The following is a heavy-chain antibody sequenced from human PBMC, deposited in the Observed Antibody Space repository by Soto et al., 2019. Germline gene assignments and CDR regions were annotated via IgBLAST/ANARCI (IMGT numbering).Heavy chain of an antibody. CDR3: AHRRGAYYFDF. CDR2: IYWDGDK. V-gene: IGHV2-5*02. J-gene: IGHJ4*02. CDR1: GFSLSTNGVG. D-gene: IGHD1-26*01. Sequence: QITLKESGPTLVKPTQTLTLTCTFSGFSLSTNGVGVGWIRQPPGKALEWLALIYWDGDKRYSPSLKSRLTITKDTSKNQFVLTMTNMDPVDTATYYCAHRRGAYYFDFWGLGTLVTVSS.